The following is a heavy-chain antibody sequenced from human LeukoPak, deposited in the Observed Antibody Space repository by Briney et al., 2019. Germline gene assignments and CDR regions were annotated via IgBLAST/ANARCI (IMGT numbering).Heavy chain of an antibody. CDR1: RFTFKNYG. D-gene: IGHD6-19*01. CDR2: IWYDGSNQ. J-gene: IGHJ6*02. Sequence: GGSLRLSCATSRFTFKNYGMHWVRQAPGKGLEWVAVIWYDGSNQYYADSVKGRFTISRDNSKNTLYLQMNSLRAEDTAVYYCAKDRSSGGGMDVWGQGTTVTVSS. V-gene: IGHV3-30*02. CDR3: AKDRSSGGGMDV.